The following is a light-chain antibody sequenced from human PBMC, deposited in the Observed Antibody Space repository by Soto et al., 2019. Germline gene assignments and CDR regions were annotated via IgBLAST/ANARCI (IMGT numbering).Light chain of an antibody. V-gene: IGKV3-20*01. Sequence: IVLTQSPGTLSLSPGERATLSCRASHSVSRTYLAWYQQKPRQAPRLLMYGASDRATGTPGRLSGSGSGTDFTLTISGLEPEDYAVYYCQQFDDSVTFGQGTRLEIK. J-gene: IGKJ5*01. CDR2: GAS. CDR1: HSVSRTY. CDR3: QQFDDSVT.